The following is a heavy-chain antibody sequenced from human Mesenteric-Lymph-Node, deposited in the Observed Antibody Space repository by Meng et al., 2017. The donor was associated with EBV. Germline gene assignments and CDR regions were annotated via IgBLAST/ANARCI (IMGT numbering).Heavy chain of an antibody. CDR2: INPGGGTT. Sequence: QLQLVQSGAGVKNPGASVKVSCKASGYSFTTYYIYWVRQAPGQGLEWMGLINPGGGTTNYAQKFQGRVTMTSDTSTGTVYMELSSLRSEDTAVYYCAREGGQWGQGTLVTVFS. CDR3: AREGGQ. CDR1: GYSFTTYY. D-gene: IGHD3-16*01. V-gene: IGHV1-46*01. J-gene: IGHJ4*02.